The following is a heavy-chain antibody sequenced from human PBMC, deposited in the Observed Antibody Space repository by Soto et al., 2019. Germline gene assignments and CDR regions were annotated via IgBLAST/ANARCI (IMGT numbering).Heavy chain of an antibody. CDR2: INTNTGNP. CDR3: ARDHPPGREYYDSSGYYSTTYYYYGMDV. CDR1: GYTFTSYA. V-gene: IGHV7-4-1*01. J-gene: IGHJ6*02. D-gene: IGHD3-22*01. Sequence: ASVKVSCKASGYTFTSYAMNWVRQAPGQGLERMGWINTNTGNPTYAQGFTGRFVFSLDTSVSTAYLQICSLKAEDTAVYYCARDHPPGREYYDSSGYYSTTYYYYGMDVWGQGTTVTVSS.